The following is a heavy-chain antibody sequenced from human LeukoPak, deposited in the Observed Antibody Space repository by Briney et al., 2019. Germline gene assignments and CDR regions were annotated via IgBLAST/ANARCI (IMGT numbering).Heavy chain of an antibody. J-gene: IGHJ3*02. Sequence: KPSETLSLTCTVSGGSISSYYWSWIRQPPGKGLEWIGYIYYSGSTNYNPSLKSRVTISVDTSKNQFSLKLTSVTAADTAVYYCPRFHGYDGFDIWGQGTMVTVYS. CDR3: PRFHGYDGFDI. CDR1: GGSISSYY. CDR2: IYYSGST. V-gene: IGHV4-59*08. D-gene: IGHD5-18*01.